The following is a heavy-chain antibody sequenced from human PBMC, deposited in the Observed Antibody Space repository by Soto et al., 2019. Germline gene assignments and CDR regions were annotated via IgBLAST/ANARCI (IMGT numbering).Heavy chain of an antibody. D-gene: IGHD3-10*01. J-gene: IGHJ6*02. CDR1: GFTFSSYA. CDR2: ISGSGGST. V-gene: IGHV3-23*01. CDR3: ANAMVRGFSYYYYYGMDV. Sequence: GGSLRLSCAASGFTFSSYAMSWVRQAPGKGLEWVSAISGSGGSTYYADSVKGRFTISRDNSKNTLYLQMNSLRAEDTAVYYCANAMVRGFSYYYYYGMDVWGQGTTVTVSS.